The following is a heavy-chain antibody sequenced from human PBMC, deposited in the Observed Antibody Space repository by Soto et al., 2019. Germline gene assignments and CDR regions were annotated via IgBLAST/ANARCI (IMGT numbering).Heavy chain of an antibody. CDR2: IYHSGST. CDR3: ARLEDCGGGCYPLKFDY. Sequence: PSETLSLTCAVSGGSISSGGYSWSWIRQPPGKGLEWIGYIYHSGSTYYNPSLKSRVTISVDRSKNQFSLKLSSVTAADTAVYYCARLEDCGGGCYPLKFDYWGQGTLVTVSS. V-gene: IGHV4-30-2*01. D-gene: IGHD2-21*02. CDR1: GGSISSGGYS. J-gene: IGHJ4*02.